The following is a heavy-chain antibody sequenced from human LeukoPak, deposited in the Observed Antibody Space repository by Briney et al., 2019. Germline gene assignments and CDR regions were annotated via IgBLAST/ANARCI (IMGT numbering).Heavy chain of an antibody. V-gene: IGHV4-34*01. CDR1: GGSFSGYY. Sequence: SETLSLTCAVYGGSFSGYYWSWIRQPPGKGLEWIGEINHSGSTNYNPSLKSRVTISVDTSKNQFSLKLSSVTAADTAVYYCARDLIAAAGTTDYWGQGTLVTVSS. CDR3: ARDLIAAAGTTDY. CDR2: INHSGST. D-gene: IGHD6-13*01. J-gene: IGHJ4*02.